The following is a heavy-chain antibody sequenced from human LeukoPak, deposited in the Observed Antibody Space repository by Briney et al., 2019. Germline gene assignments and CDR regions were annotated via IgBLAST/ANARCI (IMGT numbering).Heavy chain of an antibody. CDR1: GYTFTSYG. CDR2: ISAYNGNT. Sequence: GASVKVSCKASGYTFTSYGISWVRQAPGQGLEWMGWISAYNGNTNYAQKLQGRVTMTTDTSTSTAYMELRSLRSDDTAVYYCARGVPVFGVVTGERLNNWFDPWGQGTLVTVSS. D-gene: IGHD3-3*01. J-gene: IGHJ5*02. CDR3: ARGVPVFGVVTGERLNNWFDP. V-gene: IGHV1-18*01.